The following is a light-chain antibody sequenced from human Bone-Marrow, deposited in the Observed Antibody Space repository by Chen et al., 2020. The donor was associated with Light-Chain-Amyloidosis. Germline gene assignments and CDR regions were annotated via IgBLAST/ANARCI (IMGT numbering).Light chain of an antibody. CDR1: DLPTKY. J-gene: IGLJ2*01. CDR3: QSADSSGTYEVI. V-gene: IGLV3-25*03. Sequence: SYELTQPPSVSVSPGQTARITCSGDDLPTKYAYWYQQKPGQARVLVIHRDTERPSGISERFTGSSSGTTATLTISGVQAEDEADYHCQSADSSGTYEVIVGGGTKLTVL. CDR2: RDT.